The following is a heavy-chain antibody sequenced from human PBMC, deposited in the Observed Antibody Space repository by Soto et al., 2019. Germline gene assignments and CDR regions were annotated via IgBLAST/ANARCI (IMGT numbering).Heavy chain of an antibody. CDR2: IRSKANSYAT. CDR1: GFSFSGSA. J-gene: IGHJ4*02. V-gene: IGHV3-73*02. CDR3: TRAQDGHFDY. Sequence: EVQLVESGGNLVQPGGSLKLSCAASGFSFSGSAMHWVRQASGKGREWVGRIRSKANSYATAYAASVKGRFTISRDDSKSKAYLQMNSLKTEDTAIYYCTRAQDGHFDYWGQGTLVTVSS.